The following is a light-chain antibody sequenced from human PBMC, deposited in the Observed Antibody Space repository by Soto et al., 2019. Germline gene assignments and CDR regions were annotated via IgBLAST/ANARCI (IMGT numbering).Light chain of an antibody. CDR2: TNN. Sequence: QSVLTQPPSASATPGQWVTMSRSGSPSNIGSNPVNWYQQLPRTAPELLIYTNNQRPSGVPDPFSGSKSGSSASLAISELQSEGEADYYCAAWNDSLNVPLFGTGTKVTVL. CDR3: AAWNDSLNVPL. V-gene: IGLV1-44*01. CDR1: PSNIGSNP. J-gene: IGLJ1*01.